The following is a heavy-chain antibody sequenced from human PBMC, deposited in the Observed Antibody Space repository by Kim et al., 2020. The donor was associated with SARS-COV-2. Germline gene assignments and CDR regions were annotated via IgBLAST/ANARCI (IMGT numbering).Heavy chain of an antibody. Sequence: GGSLRLSCAASGFNVRNKYMTWVRQAPGKGLEWVSVIYTGGNTYYAESVKGRFTLSRHNSKNTLFLQMNSLRSEDTAGYYCARAPVAARLYHLDVWGKGTTVTVSS. D-gene: IGHD6-6*01. J-gene: IGHJ6*03. V-gene: IGHV3-53*04. CDR3: ARAPVAARLYHLDV. CDR1: GFNVRNKY. CDR2: IYTGGNT.